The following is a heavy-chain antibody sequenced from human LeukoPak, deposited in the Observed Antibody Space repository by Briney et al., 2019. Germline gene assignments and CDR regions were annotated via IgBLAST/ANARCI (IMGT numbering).Heavy chain of an antibody. Sequence: SETLSLTCAGYGGSFSGYYWSWIRQPPGKGLEWIGEINHSGSTNYNPSLKSRVTISVDTSKNQFSLKLSSVTAADTAVYYCARGAGTMFHYWGQGTLVTVSS. V-gene: IGHV4-34*01. CDR2: INHSGST. CDR1: GGSFSGYY. CDR3: ARGAGTMFHY. J-gene: IGHJ4*02. D-gene: IGHD3-10*01.